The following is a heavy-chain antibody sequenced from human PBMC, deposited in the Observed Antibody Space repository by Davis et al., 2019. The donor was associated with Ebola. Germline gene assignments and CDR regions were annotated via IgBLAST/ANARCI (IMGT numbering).Heavy chain of an antibody. CDR2: IRSKANSYAT. Sequence: GESLKISCAASRFTFSGSAMHWVRQASGKGLEWVGRIRSKANSYATAYAASVKGRFTISRDDSKNTAYLQMNSLKTEDTAVYYCTISTVTSDYWGQGTLVTVSS. CDR3: TISTVTSDY. V-gene: IGHV3-73*01. CDR1: RFTFSGSA. D-gene: IGHD4-17*01. J-gene: IGHJ4*02.